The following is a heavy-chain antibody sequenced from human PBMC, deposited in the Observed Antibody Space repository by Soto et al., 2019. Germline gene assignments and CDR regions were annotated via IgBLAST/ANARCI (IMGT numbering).Heavy chain of an antibody. CDR1: GGSISSGGYY. D-gene: IGHD3-10*01. Sequence: QVQLQESGPGLVKPSQTLSLTCTVSGGSISSGGYYWSWIRQHPGKGLEWMGYIYYIGSTYYNPSLKSRVTISVDTSKNQFSLKLSSVTAADTAVYYCARYFMVRGVMSAFDLWGQGTMVTVSS. CDR3: ARYFMVRGVMSAFDL. V-gene: IGHV4-31*03. CDR2: IYYIGST. J-gene: IGHJ3*01.